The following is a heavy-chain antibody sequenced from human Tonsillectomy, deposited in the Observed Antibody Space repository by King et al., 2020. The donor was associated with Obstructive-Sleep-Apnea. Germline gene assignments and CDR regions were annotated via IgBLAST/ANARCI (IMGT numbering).Heavy chain of an antibody. J-gene: IGHJ5*02. CDR1: GFTFSSYA. CDR3: AKDAGEGYVDTAMSYNWFDP. V-gene: IGHV3-23*04. CDR2: ISGSGGST. Sequence: VQLVESGGGLVQPGGSLRLSCAASGFTFSSYAMSWVRQAPGKGLEWVSAISGSGGSTYYADSVKGRFTISRDNSKNTLYLQMNSLRAEDTAVYYCAKDAGEGYVDTAMSYNWFDPWGQGTLVTVSS. D-gene: IGHD5-18*01.